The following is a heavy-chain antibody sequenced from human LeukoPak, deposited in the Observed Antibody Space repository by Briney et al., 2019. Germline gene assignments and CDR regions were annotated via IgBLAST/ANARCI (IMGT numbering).Heavy chain of an antibody. CDR2: ISAYNGNT. D-gene: IGHD2-15*01. V-gene: IGHV1-18*01. J-gene: IGHJ4*02. CDR3: ARDRLRYCSGGSCCSGDY. Sequence: VSVKVSCKASGYTFTSYGISWVRQAPGQGLEWMGWISAYNGNTNYAQKLQGRVTMTTDTSTSTAYMELRSLRSDDTAVYCCARDRLRYCSGGSCCSGDYWGQGTLVTVSS. CDR1: GYTFTSYG.